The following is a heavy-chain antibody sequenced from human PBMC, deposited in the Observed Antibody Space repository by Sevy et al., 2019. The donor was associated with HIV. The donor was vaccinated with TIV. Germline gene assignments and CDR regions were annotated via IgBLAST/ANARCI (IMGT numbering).Heavy chain of an antibody. V-gene: IGHV3-7*01. J-gene: IGHJ4*02. Sequence: GGSLRLSCAASGFTFSSYWMSWVRQAPGKGLEWVANIKQDGSEKYYVDSVKGRFTISRDNAKNSRYLQMNSLSAEDTAGYYCARDVFTQWLVTPHFDYWGQGTLVTVSS. CDR2: IKQDGSEK. CDR3: ARDVFTQWLVTPHFDY. D-gene: IGHD6-19*01. CDR1: GFTFSSYW.